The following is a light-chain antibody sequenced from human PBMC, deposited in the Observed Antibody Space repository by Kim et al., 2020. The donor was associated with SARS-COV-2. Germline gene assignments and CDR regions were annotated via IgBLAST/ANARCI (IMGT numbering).Light chain of an antibody. V-gene: IGKV3-20*01. J-gene: IGKJ3*01. CDR3: HQYDSSPLVT. CDR2: GSS. CDR1: QSISSDY. Sequence: PGVRSTLSCRASQSISSDYLDWYQQRPGQAPRLVIYGSSIRATGIPDRFSGSGSGTDFALTISRLEPEDFAVYYCHQYDSSPLVTFGPGTKVDIK.